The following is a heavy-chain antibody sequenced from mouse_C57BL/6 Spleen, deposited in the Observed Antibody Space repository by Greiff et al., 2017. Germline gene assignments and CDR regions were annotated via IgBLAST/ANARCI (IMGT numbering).Heavy chain of an antibody. CDR3: ARGGELGPDY. CDR1: GYAFSSYW. V-gene: IGHV1-80*01. CDR2: IYPGDGET. D-gene: IGHD4-1*01. J-gene: IGHJ2*01. Sequence: VKLMESGAELVKPGASVKISCKASGYAFSSYWMNWVKQRPGKGLEWIGQIYPGDGETNYNGKFKGKATLTADKSSSTAYMQRSSLTSEDSAVYFCARGGELGPDYWGQGTTLTVSS.